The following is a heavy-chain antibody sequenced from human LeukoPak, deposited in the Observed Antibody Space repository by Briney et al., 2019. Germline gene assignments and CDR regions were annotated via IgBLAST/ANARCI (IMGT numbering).Heavy chain of an antibody. J-gene: IGHJ4*02. Sequence: GASVKVSCKASGYTFTSYGVSWVRQAPGQGLEWMGWISAYNGNTNHAQKLQGRVTMTTDTSTSTAYMELRSLRSDDTAVYYCARDLIGIAAAGTQPQGVFDYWGQGTLVTVSS. D-gene: IGHD6-13*01. CDR3: ARDLIGIAAAGTQPQGVFDY. V-gene: IGHV1-18*01. CDR1: GYTFTSYG. CDR2: ISAYNGNT.